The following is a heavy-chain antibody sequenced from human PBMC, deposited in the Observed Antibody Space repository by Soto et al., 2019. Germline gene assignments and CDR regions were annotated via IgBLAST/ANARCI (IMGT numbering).Heavy chain of an antibody. CDR3: ARHRGYYDILTGYYTELNFDY. J-gene: IGHJ4*02. V-gene: IGHV4-39*01. CDR1: GGSISSSSYY. D-gene: IGHD3-9*01. CDR2: IYYSGTT. Sequence: SETLSLTCTVSGGSISSSSYYWGWIRQPPGKGLEWIGSIYYSGTTYYNPSLKSRVTISVETSKNQFSLKLSSVTAADTAVYYCARHRGYYDILTGYYTELNFDYWGQGTLVTVSS.